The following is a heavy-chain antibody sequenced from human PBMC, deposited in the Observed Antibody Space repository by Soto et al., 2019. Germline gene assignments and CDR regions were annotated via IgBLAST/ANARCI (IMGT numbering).Heavy chain of an antibody. J-gene: IGHJ4*02. CDR1: GFSLNSSGVG. D-gene: IGHD6-13*01. CDR2: IYWNDEM. CDR3: AHRRFAKHSSLPADFDY. Sequence: KESGPTLVTPTQTLTLTCTFSGFSLNSSGVGVGWIRQPPGKALEWLALIYWNDEMHYSPSLKSRLTITEDASKHQVVLTVTNMDPVDTATYYCAHRRFAKHSSLPADFDYWGQGILVTVSS. V-gene: IGHV2-5*01.